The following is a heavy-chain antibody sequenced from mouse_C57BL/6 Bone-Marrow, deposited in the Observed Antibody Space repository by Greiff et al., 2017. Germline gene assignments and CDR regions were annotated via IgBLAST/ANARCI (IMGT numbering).Heavy chain of an antibody. D-gene: IGHD2-1*01. CDR2: INPNNGGT. CDR1: GYTFTDYY. J-gene: IGHJ4*01. V-gene: IGHV1-26*01. CDR3: ARPYGKAMDY. Sequence: EVQLQQSGPELVKPGASVKISCKASGYTFTDYYMNWVKQSHGQSLEWIGDINPNNGGTSYNQKFKGKATLTVDKSSSTAYMELRSLTSEDSAVYYCARPYGKAMDYWGQGTSVTVSS.